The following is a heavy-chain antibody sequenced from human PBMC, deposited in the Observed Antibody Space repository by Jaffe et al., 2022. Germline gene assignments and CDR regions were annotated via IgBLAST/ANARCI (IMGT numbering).Heavy chain of an antibody. CDR3: ARTYCRGGSCYSGDAFDI. CDR2: ISSSSSYI. Sequence: EVQLVESGGGLVKPGGSLRLSCAVSGFTFSSYSMNWVRQAPGKGLEWVSSISSSSSYIYYADSVKGRFTISRDNAKNSLYLQMNSLRAEDTAVYYCARTYCRGGSCYSGDAFDIWGQGTMVTASS. J-gene: IGHJ3*02. CDR1: GFTFSSYS. V-gene: IGHV3-21*01. D-gene: IGHD2-15*01.